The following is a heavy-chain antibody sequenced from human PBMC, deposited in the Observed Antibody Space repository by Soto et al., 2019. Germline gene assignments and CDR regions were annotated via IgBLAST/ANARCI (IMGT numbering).Heavy chain of an antibody. Sequence: GGSLRLSCAASGFTFSSYSMNWVRQAPGKGLEWVSYISSSSSTIYYADSVKGRFTISRDNAKNSLYLQMNSLRAEDTAVYYCARDPPSYYYGSGRTAVDYWGQGTLVTVSS. CDR1: GFTFSSYS. J-gene: IGHJ4*02. D-gene: IGHD3-10*01. CDR3: ARDPPSYYYGSGRTAVDY. V-gene: IGHV3-48*01. CDR2: ISSSSSTI.